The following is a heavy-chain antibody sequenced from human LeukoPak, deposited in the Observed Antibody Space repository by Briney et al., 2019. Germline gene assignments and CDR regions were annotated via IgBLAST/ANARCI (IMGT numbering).Heavy chain of an antibody. CDR1: GFTFSSYA. CDR3: ASPAIAAAGTWTDAFDI. V-gene: IGHV3-23*01. Sequence: SGGSLRLSCAASGFTFSSYAMSWVRQAPGKGLEWVSAISGSGGSTYYADSVKGRFTISRDNAKNSLYLQMNSLRAEDTAVYYCASPAIAAAGTWTDAFDIWGQGTMVTVSS. J-gene: IGHJ3*02. D-gene: IGHD6-13*01. CDR2: ISGSGGST.